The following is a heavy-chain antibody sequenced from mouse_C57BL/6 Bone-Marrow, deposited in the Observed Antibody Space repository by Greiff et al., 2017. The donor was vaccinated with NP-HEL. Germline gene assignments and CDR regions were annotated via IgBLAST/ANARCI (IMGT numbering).Heavy chain of an antibody. CDR2: INPSSGYT. Sequence: QVHVKQSGAELAKPGASVKLSCKASGYTFTSYWMHWVKQRPGQGLEWIGYINPSSGYTKYNQKFKDKATLTADKSSSTAYMQLSSLTYEDSAVYYCARIIYGSSPFFAYWGQGTLVTVSA. CDR1: GYTFTSYW. V-gene: IGHV1-7*01. CDR3: ARIIYGSSPFFAY. J-gene: IGHJ3*01. D-gene: IGHD1-1*01.